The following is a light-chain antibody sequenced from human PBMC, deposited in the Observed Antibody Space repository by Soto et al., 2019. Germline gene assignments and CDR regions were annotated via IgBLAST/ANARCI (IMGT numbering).Light chain of an antibody. V-gene: IGKV1-5*03. Sequence: DIQMTQSPSTLSASGGARVTFTCRASQSIGNWFAWYQQKPGKAPKLLIYKASNLESGVPTRFSGSGSGTEFTLTLSNLQPDDLATYYCQHYKNSSGFGQGTKLEIK. CDR3: QHYKNSSG. CDR2: KAS. CDR1: QSIGNW. J-gene: IGKJ2*03.